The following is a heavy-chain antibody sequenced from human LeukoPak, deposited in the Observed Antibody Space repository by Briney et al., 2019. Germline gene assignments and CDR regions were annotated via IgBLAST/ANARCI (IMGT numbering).Heavy chain of an antibody. D-gene: IGHD3-22*01. CDR2: IYPGDSDT. CDR1: GYRFTSYW. J-gene: IGHJ3*02. V-gene: IGHV5-51*01. Sequence: GESLKISCKGSGYRFTSYWIGWVRQMPGKGLEWMGIIYPGDSDTRYSPSFQGQVTISADKSISTAYLQWSSLKASDTAMYYCAIPVVDYDSSGQDDAFDIWGQGTMVTVSS. CDR3: AIPVVDYDSSGQDDAFDI.